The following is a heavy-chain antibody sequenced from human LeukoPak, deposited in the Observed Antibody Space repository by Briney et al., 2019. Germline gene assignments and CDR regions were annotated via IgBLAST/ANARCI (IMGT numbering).Heavy chain of an antibody. CDR3: TTLGYHLDS. D-gene: IGHD3-22*01. J-gene: IGHJ4*02. CDR2: MSGTDTTR. Sequence: PGGSLRLSCVASGFAFSAYEMNWVRQAPGKGLEWVAYMSGTDTTRYYADSVRGRFTISRDNAKNSLYLLMSSLRVEDTALYYCTTLGYHLDSWGQGTPVTVSS. CDR1: GFAFSAYE. V-gene: IGHV3-48*03.